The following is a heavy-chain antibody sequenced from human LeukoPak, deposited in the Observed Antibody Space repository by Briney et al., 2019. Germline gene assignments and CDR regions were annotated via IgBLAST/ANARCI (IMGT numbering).Heavy chain of an antibody. V-gene: IGHV4-59*08. CDR1: GVSISSYY. Sequence: PSETLSLTCTVSGVSISSYYWSWIRQPPGKGLEWIGYIYYSGSTNYSPSLKSRVTISLDTSKNQFSLKLSSVTAADTAVYYCARSTSITFNFYYYYGMDVWGQGTTVTVSS. D-gene: IGHD1-20*01. CDR3: ARSTSITFNFYYYYGMDV. CDR2: IYYSGST. J-gene: IGHJ6*02.